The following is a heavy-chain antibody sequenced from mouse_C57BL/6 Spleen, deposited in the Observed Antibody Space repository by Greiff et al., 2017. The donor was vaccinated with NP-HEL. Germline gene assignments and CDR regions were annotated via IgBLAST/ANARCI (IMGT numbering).Heavy chain of an antibody. V-gene: IGHV5-17*01. J-gene: IGHJ4*01. D-gene: IGHD2-5*01. CDR2: ISSGSSTI. Sequence: EVMLVESGGGLVKPGGSLKLSCAASGFTFSDYGMHWVRQAPEKGLEWVAYISSGSSTIYYADTVKGRFTISRDNAKNTLFLQMPSLRSEDTAMYYCARGPYYSKVYAMDYWGQGTSVTVSS. CDR1: GFTFSDYG. CDR3: ARGPYYSKVYAMDY.